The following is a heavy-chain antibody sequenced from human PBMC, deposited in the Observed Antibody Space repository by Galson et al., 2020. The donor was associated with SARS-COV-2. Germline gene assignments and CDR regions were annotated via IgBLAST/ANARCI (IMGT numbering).Heavy chain of an antibody. J-gene: IGHJ4*02. CDR3: ARQAWCGGLLGPFDY. CDR1: GGSISSGSSY. CDR2: IHSSGNT. V-gene: IGHV4-39*01. D-gene: IGHD3-10*01. Sequence: SETLSLTCTVSGGSISSGSSYWGWIRQPPGKGLEWIGSIHSSGNTYYNPSLKSQVTISVDTSKDQFSLRLTSVTAADTAVYYCARQAWCGGLLGPFDYWGQGTPVTVS.